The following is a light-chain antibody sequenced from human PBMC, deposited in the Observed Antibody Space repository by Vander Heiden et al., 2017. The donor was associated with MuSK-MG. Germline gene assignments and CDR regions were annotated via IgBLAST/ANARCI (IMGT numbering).Light chain of an antibody. CDR1: SSNIGAGYD. J-gene: IGLJ3*02. V-gene: IGLV1-40*01. CDR3: QSYDSSLSGWV. Sequence: QSVLTQPPSVSGAPGQRVTISCTGSSSNIGAGYDVHWYQQLPGTAPKLLFYGNSNRPSGVPDRFSGSKSGTSASLATTGLQAEEEADYYCQSYDSSLSGWVFGGGTKLTVL. CDR2: GNS.